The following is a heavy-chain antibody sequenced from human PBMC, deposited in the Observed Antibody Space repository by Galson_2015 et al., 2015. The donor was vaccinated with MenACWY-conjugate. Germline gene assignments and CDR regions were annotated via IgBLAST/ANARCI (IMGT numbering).Heavy chain of an antibody. CDR1: GFSFSSYA. J-gene: IGHJ4*02. Sequence: SLRLSCAAAGFSFSSYAMGWVRQAPGKGLEWVSAISASGATAYYADSVKGRFTISRDNSKNTLYLQMNSLGAEDTAVYYCTKVRATALSRDFVSSGQGALVSASS. V-gene: IGHV3-23*01. CDR3: TKVRATALSRDFVS. D-gene: IGHD2-21*02. CDR2: ISASGATA.